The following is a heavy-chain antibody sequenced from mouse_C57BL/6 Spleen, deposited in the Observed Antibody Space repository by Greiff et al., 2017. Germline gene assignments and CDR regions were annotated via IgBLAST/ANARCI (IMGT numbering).Heavy chain of an antibody. Sequence: VQLQQSGPGLVKPSQTVFLTCTVTGISITTGNYRWCWIRQFPGNKLEWIGYIYYSGTITYHPSLKSRTTITRDTPKNQFFLEMNSLTAEDTATYYCARERLLRGCLDVWGTGTTVTVSS. CDR3: ARERLLRGCLDV. CDR2: IYYSGTI. D-gene: IGHD1-1*01. J-gene: IGHJ1*03. V-gene: IGHV3-5*01. CDR1: GISITTGNYR.